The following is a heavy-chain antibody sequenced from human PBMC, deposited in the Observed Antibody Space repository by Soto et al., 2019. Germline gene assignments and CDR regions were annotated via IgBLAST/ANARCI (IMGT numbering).Heavy chain of an antibody. CDR2: FDGSVGHT. J-gene: IGHJ4*02. CDR1: GLSFSSYA. CDR3: AKYLQYDTGRPIHD. Sequence: PGWSLGLSCAASGLSFSSYAVSWVRQAPGKGLEWVSVFDGSVGHTYYTNSVKGRFTISNDNSKNTLFLQMNSLKAEDTAVYFCAKYLQYDTGRPIHDWGQAPLATLSS. V-gene: IGHV3-23*01. D-gene: IGHD1-1*01.